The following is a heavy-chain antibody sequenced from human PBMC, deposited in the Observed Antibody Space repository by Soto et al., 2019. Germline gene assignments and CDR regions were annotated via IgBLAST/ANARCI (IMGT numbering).Heavy chain of an antibody. V-gene: IGHV3-23*01. CDR1: GFTFSSYA. J-gene: IGHJ4*02. Sequence: GGSLRLSCAASGFTFSSYAMSWVRQAPGKGLEWVSAISGSGGSTYYADSVKGRFTISRDNSKNTLYLQMNSLRAEDTGVYFCAKGFIVGGNWDWGQGTLVTVSS. D-gene: IGHD3-16*01. CDR2: ISGSGGST. CDR3: AKGFIVGGNWD.